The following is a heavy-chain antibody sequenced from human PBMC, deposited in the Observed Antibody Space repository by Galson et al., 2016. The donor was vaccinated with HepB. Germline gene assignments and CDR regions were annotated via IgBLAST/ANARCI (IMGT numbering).Heavy chain of an antibody. CDR2: INNSGNI. V-gene: IGHV4-34*01. D-gene: IGHD6-6*01. J-gene: IGHJ6*02. Sequence: SETLSLTCSVYGGSFSGFYWSWIRQPPGKGPEWIGEINNSGNINYNPSLLGRVTMSIDAYNNQFSLKLSSVTAADTAVYYCATTVDSSYYHYGMDVWGQGTTVIVSS. CDR1: GGSFSGFY. CDR3: ATTVDSSYYHYGMDV.